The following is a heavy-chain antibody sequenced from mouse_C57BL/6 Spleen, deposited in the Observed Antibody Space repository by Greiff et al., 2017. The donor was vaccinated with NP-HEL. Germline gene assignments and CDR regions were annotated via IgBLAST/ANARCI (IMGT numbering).Heavy chain of an antibody. J-gene: IGHJ3*01. D-gene: IGHD2-1*01. CDR3: ASSYGNYELGLFAD. V-gene: IGHV1-82*01. Sequence: VQLQESGPELVKPGASVKISCKASGYAFSSSWMNWVKQRPGKGLEWIGRIYPGDGDTNYNGKFKGKATLTADKSSSTAYMQLSSLTSEDSAVYFCASSYGNYELGLFADWGQGTLVTGSA. CDR2: IYPGDGDT. CDR1: GYAFSSSW.